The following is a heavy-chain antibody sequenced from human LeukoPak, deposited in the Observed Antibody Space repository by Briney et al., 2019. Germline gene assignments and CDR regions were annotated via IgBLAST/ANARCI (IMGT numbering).Heavy chain of an antibody. Sequence: GGSLRLSCAVSGFTLNSHWMSWVRQAPGRGLEGVANINQDGSAKYYVDSVRGRFTISRDNAKNSMYLQMNSLRAEDTAVYYCARWDIRGTAHQLDYWGQGTLVTVSS. J-gene: IGHJ4*02. D-gene: IGHD1-7*01. CDR2: INQDGSAK. CDR3: ARWDIRGTAHQLDY. V-gene: IGHV3-7*01. CDR1: GFTLNSHW.